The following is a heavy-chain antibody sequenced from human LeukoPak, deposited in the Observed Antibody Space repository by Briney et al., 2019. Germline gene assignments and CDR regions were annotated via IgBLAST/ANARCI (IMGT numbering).Heavy chain of an antibody. J-gene: IGHJ5*02. Sequence: SETLSLTCAVYGGSFSGYYWSWIRQPPGKGLEWIGEINHSGSTNYNPSLKSRVTISVDTSKNQFSLKLSSVTAADTAVYYCARGRINYYGSGSRGNWFGPWGQGTLVTVSS. D-gene: IGHD3-10*01. CDR2: INHSGST. CDR1: GGSFSGYY. V-gene: IGHV4-34*01. CDR3: ARGRINYYGSGSRGNWFGP.